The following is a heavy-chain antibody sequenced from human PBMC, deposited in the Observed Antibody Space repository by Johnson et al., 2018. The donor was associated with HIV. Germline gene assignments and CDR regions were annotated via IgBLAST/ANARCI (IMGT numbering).Heavy chain of an antibody. V-gene: IGHV3-66*01. D-gene: IGHD1-26*01. J-gene: IGHJ3*02. Sequence: EVQLVESGGGLVQPGGSLRLSCAASGFTFNDHAMNWVRQAPGKGLEWVSVIYSGGSTYYADSVKGRFTISRDNSKNTLYLQMNSLRAEDTAVYYCARSSGSYLDDAFDILGQGTMVTVSS. CDR2: IYSGGST. CDR3: ARSSGSYLDDAFDI. CDR1: GFTFNDHA.